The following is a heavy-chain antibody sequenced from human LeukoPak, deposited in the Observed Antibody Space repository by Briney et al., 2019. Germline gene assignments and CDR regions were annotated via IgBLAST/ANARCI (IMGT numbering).Heavy chain of an antibody. CDR2: ISGSGGST. CDR3: AKGYSSSWRANIDY. J-gene: IGHJ4*02. V-gene: IGHV3-23*01. Sequence: PGGSLRLSCAASGFTFSSYAMSWVRQAPGKGLEWVSAISGSGGSTDYAYSVKGRFTISRDNAKNTLYLQMNSLRAEDTAVYYCAKGYSSSWRANIDYWGQGTLVTVSS. D-gene: IGHD6-13*01. CDR1: GFTFSSYA.